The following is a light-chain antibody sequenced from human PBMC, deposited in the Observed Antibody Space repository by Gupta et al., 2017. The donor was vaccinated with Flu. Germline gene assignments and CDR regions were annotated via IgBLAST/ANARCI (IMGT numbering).Light chain of an antibody. CDR2: GVN. V-gene: IGLV2-8*01. CDR1: SNDIGGTNY. CDR3: SSYAGSNNYV. J-gene: IGLJ1*01. Sequence: TSNDIGGTNYVSWYQHRPGKAPKLLIYGVNKRPAGVPDRFSGSRSGNTASLTVSGLQAEDEADYYCSSYAGSNNYVFGTGTRVTVL.